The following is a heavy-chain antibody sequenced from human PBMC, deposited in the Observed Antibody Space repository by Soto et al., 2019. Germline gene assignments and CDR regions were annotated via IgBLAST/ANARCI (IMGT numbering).Heavy chain of an antibody. CDR1: GFICSSYD. J-gene: IGHJ6*02. V-gene: IGHV3-7*01. Sequence: GGSLRLSCAASGFICSSYDMSWVRQAPGKGLEWVANIKQDGSEKNYVDSVKGRFIISRDNAKNSLYLQMNSLRAEDTAVYYCASLGRHGWGQGTTVTVSS. D-gene: IGHD3-16*01. CDR3: ASLGRHG. CDR2: IKQDGSEK.